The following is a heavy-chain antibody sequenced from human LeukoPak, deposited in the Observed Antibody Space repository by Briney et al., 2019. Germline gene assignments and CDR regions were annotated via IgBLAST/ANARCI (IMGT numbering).Heavy chain of an antibody. V-gene: IGHV3-23*01. Sequence: PGGSLRLSCAASGFTFSSYAMSWVRQAPGKGLEWVSAISGSGGSTYYADSVKGRFTISRDNSKSTLSLQMNSLRAEGTAVYYCAKSYCGGDCGWGPGTLVTVSS. CDR1: GFTFSSYA. CDR2: ISGSGGST. CDR3: AKSYCGGDCG. D-gene: IGHD2-21*02. J-gene: IGHJ4*02.